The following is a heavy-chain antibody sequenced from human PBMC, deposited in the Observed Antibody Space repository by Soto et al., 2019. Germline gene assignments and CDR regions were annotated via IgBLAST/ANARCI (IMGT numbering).Heavy chain of an antibody. CDR1: GGSINIGGDA. CDR3: ARGSPACNFGVVITTNWFDP. V-gene: IGHV4-30-2*01. J-gene: IGHJ5*02. Sequence: SETLALTCAVCGGSINIGGDAGSWIRQPPGKGLEWIGYIYHSGSTYYNPSLKSRVTISVDRSKNQFSLKLSSVTAADTAVYYCARGSPACNFGVVITTNWFDPWGQGTLVTVSS. D-gene: IGHD3-3*01. CDR2: IYHSGST.